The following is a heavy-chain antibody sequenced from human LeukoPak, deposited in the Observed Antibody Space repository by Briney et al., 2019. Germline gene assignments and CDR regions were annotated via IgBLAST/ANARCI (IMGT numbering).Heavy chain of an antibody. CDR1: GFTFSSYG. J-gene: IGHJ4*02. CDR2: IRYDGSNK. D-gene: IGHD6-13*01. CDR3: AKDWGIAAAGDY. Sequence: GRSLRLSCAASGFTFSSYGMHWVRQAPGKGLEWVAFIRYDGSNKYYADSVKGRFTISRDNSKNTLYLQMNSLRAEDTAVYYCAKDWGIAAAGDYWGQGTLVTVSS. V-gene: IGHV3-30*02.